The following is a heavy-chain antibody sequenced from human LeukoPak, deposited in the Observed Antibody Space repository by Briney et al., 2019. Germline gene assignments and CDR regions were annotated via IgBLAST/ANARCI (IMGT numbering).Heavy chain of an antibody. J-gene: IGHJ4*02. CDR2: ISGSGGST. V-gene: IGHV3-23*01. D-gene: IGHD5-12*01. CDR1: GFTFSSYA. Sequence: GGSLRLSCAASGFTFSSYAMSWVRQAPGKGLEWVSAISGSGGSTYYADSVKGRFTISRDNSKNTLYLQMNSLRAEDTAVYYCAKDAVPYGGYAVYYFDCWGQGTLATVSS. CDR3: AKDAVPYGGYAVYYFDC.